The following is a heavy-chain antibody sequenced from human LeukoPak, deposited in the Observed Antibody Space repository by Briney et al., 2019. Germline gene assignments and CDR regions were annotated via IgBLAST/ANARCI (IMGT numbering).Heavy chain of an antibody. J-gene: IGHJ5*02. CDR3: VRDHSGWSLDP. CDR2: ISDSGTSI. CDR1: GFTFSSYE. D-gene: IGHD6-19*01. Sequence: GGSLRLSCAASGFTFSSYEMNWVRQAPGKGLEWVSYISDSGTSIKYADSVKGRFTISRDNAKNSLYLQMNSLRAEDTAVYYCVRDHSGWSLDPWGQGTLATVSS. V-gene: IGHV3-48*03.